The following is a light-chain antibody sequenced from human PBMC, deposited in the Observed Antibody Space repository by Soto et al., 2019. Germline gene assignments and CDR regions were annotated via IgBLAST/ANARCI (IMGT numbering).Light chain of an antibody. CDR2: EGS. CDR1: SSDVGSYNL. V-gene: IGLV2-23*01. J-gene: IGLJ1*01. Sequence: QSALTQPASVSWSPGQSITISCTGTSSDVGSYNLVSWYQQHPGKAPKLMIYEGSKRPSGVSNRFSGSKSGNTAPLTISGLQAEDEADYYCCSYAGSSTFVFGTGTKVTVL. CDR3: CSYAGSSTFV.